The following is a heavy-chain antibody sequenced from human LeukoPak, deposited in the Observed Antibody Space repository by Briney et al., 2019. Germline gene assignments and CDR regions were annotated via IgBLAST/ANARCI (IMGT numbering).Heavy chain of an antibody. J-gene: IGHJ4*02. CDR1: GCTFTSYY. CDR3: ARVPYYYDSSGYYGDY. CDR2: INPSGGST. Sequence: ASVKVSCKASGCTFTSYYMHWVRQAPGQGLEWMGIINPSGGSTSYAQKFKGRVTMTRDTSTSTVYMELSSLRSEDTAVYYCARVPYYYDSSGYYGDYWGQGTLVTVSS. D-gene: IGHD3-22*01. V-gene: IGHV1-46*01.